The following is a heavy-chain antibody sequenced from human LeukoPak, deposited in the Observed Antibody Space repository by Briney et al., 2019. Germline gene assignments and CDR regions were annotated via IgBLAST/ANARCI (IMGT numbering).Heavy chain of an antibody. D-gene: IGHD2-15*01. V-gene: IGHV3-7*01. CDR3: ARDVGPYDSTFVY. CDR2: IKQDGSEK. J-gene: IGHJ4*02. Sequence: GGSLRLSCAASGFTFSSYWMSWVRQAPGKGLEWVANIKQDGSEKYYVDSVKGRFTISRDNAKNSLYLQMNSLRAEDTAVYYCARDVGPYDSTFVYWGQGTLVTVSS. CDR1: GFTFSSYW.